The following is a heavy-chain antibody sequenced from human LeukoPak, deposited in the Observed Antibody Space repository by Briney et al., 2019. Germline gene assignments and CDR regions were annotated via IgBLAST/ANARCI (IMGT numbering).Heavy chain of an antibody. Sequence: PGRSLRLSCAASGFTFSSYAMHWVRQAPGKGLEWVAVISYDGSNKYYADSVKGRFTISRDNSKNTLYLQMNSLKTEDTAVYYCIRGRVHLDCWGQGTLVTVSS. CDR3: IRGRVHLDC. CDR2: ISYDGSNK. CDR1: GFTFSSYA. J-gene: IGHJ4*02. V-gene: IGHV3-30*04.